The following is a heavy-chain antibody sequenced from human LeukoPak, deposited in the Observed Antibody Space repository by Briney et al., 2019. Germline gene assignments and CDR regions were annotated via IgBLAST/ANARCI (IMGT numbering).Heavy chain of an antibody. V-gene: IGHV3-23*01. Sequence: PGGSLRLSCAASGFTFSSYAMSWVRQAPGRGLEWVSAISGSGGSTYYADSVKGRFTISRDNSKNTLYLQMNSLRAEDTAVYYCAKTRSPGYYDSSGYYGRFDYWGQGTLVTVSS. CDR3: AKTRSPGYYDSSGYYGRFDY. J-gene: IGHJ4*02. CDR1: GFTFSSYA. CDR2: ISGSGGST. D-gene: IGHD3-22*01.